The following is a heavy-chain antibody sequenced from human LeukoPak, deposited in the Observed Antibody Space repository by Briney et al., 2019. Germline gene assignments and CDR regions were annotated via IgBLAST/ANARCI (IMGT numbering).Heavy chain of an antibody. V-gene: IGHV4-39*01. CDR3: ARPGGYYYDSSGQIDAFDI. D-gene: IGHD3-22*01. CDR2: IYYSGST. J-gene: IGHJ3*02. Sequence: SETLSLTCAVYGGSFSGYYWGWIRQPPGKGLEWIGSIYYSGSTYYNPSLKGRVTISVDTSKNQFSLKLSSVTAADTAVYYCARPGGYYYDSSGQIDAFDIWGQGTMVTVSS. CDR1: GGSFSGYY.